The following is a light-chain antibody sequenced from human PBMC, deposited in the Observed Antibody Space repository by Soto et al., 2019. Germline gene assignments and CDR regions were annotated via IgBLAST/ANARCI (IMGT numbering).Light chain of an antibody. V-gene: IGLV1-51*02. Sequence: QSVLTQPPSVSAAPGQKVTFSCSGGSSNIGNNYVSWYQQLPGTAPKLLIYENNKRPSGIPDRFSGSKSGTSATLGITGLQTGDEADYYCGTWDSSLSVGVFGGGTQLTVL. J-gene: IGLJ3*02. CDR2: ENN. CDR1: SSNIGNNY. CDR3: GTWDSSLSVGV.